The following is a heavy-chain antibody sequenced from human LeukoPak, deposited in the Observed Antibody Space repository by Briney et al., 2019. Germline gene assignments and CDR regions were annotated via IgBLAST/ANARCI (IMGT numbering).Heavy chain of an antibody. J-gene: IGHJ4*02. D-gene: IGHD6-19*01. CDR2: INHSRIT. CDR1: GGSFTGYY. V-gene: IGHV4-34*01. CDR3: ARHRGWYTNFDY. Sequence: PSETLSLTCAVYGGSFTGYYWSWIRQPPGPELEWIGEINHSRITNYNPSLKSRVTISVDTSKNQFSLKVSSVTAADTAVYYCARHRGWYTNFDYWGQGTLVTVSS.